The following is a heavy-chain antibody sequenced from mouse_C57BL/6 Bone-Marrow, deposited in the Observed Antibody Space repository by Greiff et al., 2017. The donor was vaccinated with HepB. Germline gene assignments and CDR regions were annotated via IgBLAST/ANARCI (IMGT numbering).Heavy chain of an antibody. CDR2: ISNLAYSI. CDR1: GFTFSDYG. Sequence: EVHLVESGGGLVQPGGSLKLSCAASGFTFSDYGMAWVRQAPRKGPEWVAFISNLAYSIYYADTVTGRFTISRENAKNTRYLEKSSLRSEDTAMYYCARDAMDYWGQGTSVTVAS. CDR3: ARDAMDY. J-gene: IGHJ4*01. V-gene: IGHV5-15*01.